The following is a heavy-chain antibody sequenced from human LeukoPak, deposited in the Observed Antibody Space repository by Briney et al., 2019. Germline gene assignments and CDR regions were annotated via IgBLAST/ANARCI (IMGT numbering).Heavy chain of an antibody. CDR1: GYTFTSYG. J-gene: IGHJ6*03. D-gene: IGHD6-6*01. CDR3: ARGLAARLLYYYMDV. V-gene: IGHV1-18*01. Sequence: ASVKVSCKASGYTFTSYGISWVRQAPGQGLEWMGWISAYNGNTNYAQKLQGRVTMTTDTSTSTAYMELSSLRSEDTAVYYCARGLAARLLYYYMDVWGKGTTVTVSS. CDR2: ISAYNGNT.